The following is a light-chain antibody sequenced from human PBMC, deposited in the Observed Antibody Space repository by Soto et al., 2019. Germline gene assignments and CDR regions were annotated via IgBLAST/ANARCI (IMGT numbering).Light chain of an antibody. CDR2: DVS. Sequence: EIVLTQSPATLSLSPGERATLSCRASQSIRTSLVWYQQKPGQAPRLLIYDVSNRAPGIPARFSGSGSETDFTLNVTGLDPEDVAVYYCQQRYSWPITLGQRTQLEIK. CDR1: QSIRTS. CDR3: QQRYSWPIT. J-gene: IGKJ5*01. V-gene: IGKV3-11*01.